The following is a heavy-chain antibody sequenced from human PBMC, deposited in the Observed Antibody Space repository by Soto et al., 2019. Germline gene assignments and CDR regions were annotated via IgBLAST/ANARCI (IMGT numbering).Heavy chain of an antibody. Sequence: PSETLALTCTGSGDSISNKNYHWDWTRQPPGKGLEWIGTVYSNGHTYHNPSLKSRLAMAVDTSKNQFSLSLISVTAADTAVYFCASLTNRRPGDSWGQGTLVTVSS. D-gene: IGHD2-8*01. CDR3: ASLTNRRPGDS. CDR2: VYSNGHT. V-gene: IGHV4-39*01. J-gene: IGHJ4*02. CDR1: GDSISNKNYH.